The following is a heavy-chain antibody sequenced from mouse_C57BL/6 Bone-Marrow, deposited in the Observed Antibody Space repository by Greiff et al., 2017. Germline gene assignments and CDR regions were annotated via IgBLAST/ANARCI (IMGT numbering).Heavy chain of an antibody. Sequence: VQLQQPGAELVKPGASVKLSCTASGFTFTSYWMPWVKQRPGQGLEWIGMIHPNSGSTNYNEKFKSKATLTVDKSSSTGYMQLSSLTSEDSAVYYCARGRLRPWFAYWGQGTLVTVSA. J-gene: IGHJ3*01. V-gene: IGHV1-64*01. CDR2: IHPNSGST. D-gene: IGHD2-4*01. CDR1: GFTFTSYW. CDR3: ARGRLRPWFAY.